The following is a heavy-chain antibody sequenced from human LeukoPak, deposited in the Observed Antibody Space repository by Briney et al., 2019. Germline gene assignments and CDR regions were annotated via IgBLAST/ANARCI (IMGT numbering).Heavy chain of an antibody. J-gene: IGHJ4*02. D-gene: IGHD3-22*01. V-gene: IGHV3-30*03. CDR2: ISYDGSNK. CDR3: ARDPWGYDSSGYSDY. CDR1: GFTFSSYG. Sequence: GGSLRLSCAASGFTFSSYGMHWVRQAPGKGLEWVAVISYDGSNKYYADSVKGRFTISRDNSKNTLYLQMNSLRAEDTAVYYCARDPWGYDSSGYSDYWGQGTLVTVSP.